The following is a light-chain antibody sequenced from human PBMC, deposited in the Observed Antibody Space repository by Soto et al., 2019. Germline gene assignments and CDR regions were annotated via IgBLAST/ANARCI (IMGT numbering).Light chain of an antibody. CDR2: GAS. CDR1: QSISRY. J-gene: IGKJ1*01. CDR3: QQYGTPGT. Sequence: ILLTQSPGTLSLSPGERTTLSCRASQSISRYLAWYQQKPGQGPRLLIYGASSRATGTPDRLSGSASGTDFTLTISSLAPEDSAVYYCQQYGTPGTSGHGTKMDIK. V-gene: IGKV3-20*01.